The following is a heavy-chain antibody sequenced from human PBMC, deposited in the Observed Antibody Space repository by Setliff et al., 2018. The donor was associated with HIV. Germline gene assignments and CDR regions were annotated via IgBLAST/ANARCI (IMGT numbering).Heavy chain of an antibody. J-gene: IGHJ4*02. CDR2: IKQDGSEK. V-gene: IGHV3-7*03. CDR1: GLIFSSYW. D-gene: IGHD1-7*01. Sequence: GGSLRLPCAASGLIFSSYWMSWVRQAPGKGLEWVANIKQDGSEKYYVDSVKGRFTISRDNAKNSLYLQMNSLRAEDTAVYYCATDRGTYWGQGTLVTVSS. CDR3: ATDRGTY.